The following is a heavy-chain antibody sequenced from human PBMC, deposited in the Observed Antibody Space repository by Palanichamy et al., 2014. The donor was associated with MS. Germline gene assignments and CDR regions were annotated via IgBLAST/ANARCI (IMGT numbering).Heavy chain of an antibody. CDR2: ISSSSSTI. J-gene: IGHJ4*02. V-gene: IGHV3-48*01. CDR3: ARTTIFGVVIPYDY. D-gene: IGHD3-3*01. Sequence: EVQLVESGGGLVQSGGSLRLSCAVSGFTFSSYSMNWVRQAPGKGLEWVSYISSSSSTIYYADSVKGRFTISRDNAKNSLYLQMNSLRVEDTAVYYCARTTIFGVVIPYDYWGQGTLVTVSS. CDR1: GFTFSSYS.